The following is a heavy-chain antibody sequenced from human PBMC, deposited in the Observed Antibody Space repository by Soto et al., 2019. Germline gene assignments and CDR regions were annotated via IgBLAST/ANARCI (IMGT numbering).Heavy chain of an antibody. CDR1: GFTFSSYA. CDR3: AKDLESSKLLWFGVNAFDI. Sequence: GGSLRLSCAASGFTFSSYAMSWVRQAPGKGLEWVSAISGSGGSTYYADSVKGRFTISRDNSKNTLYLQMNSLRAEDTAVYYCAKDLESSKLLWFGVNAFDIWGQGTMVTVSS. CDR2: ISGSGGST. D-gene: IGHD3-10*01. V-gene: IGHV3-23*01. J-gene: IGHJ3*02.